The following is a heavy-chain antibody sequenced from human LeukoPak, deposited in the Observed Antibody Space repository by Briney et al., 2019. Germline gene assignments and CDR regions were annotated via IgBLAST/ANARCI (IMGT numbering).Heavy chain of an antibody. CDR3: ARAVQYCSSTSCYARYFQH. CDR1: GGSISSYY. J-gene: IGHJ1*01. Sequence: SETLSLTCTVSGGSISSYYWSWIRQPPGKGLEWIGEINHSGSTNYNPSLKSRVTISVDTSKNQFSLKLSSVTAADTAVYYCARAVQYCSSTSCYARYFQHWGQGTLVTVSS. CDR2: INHSGST. D-gene: IGHD2-2*01. V-gene: IGHV4-34*01.